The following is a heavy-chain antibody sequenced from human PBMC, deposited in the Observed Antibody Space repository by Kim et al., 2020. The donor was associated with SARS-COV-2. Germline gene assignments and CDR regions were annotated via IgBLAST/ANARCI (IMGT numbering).Heavy chain of an antibody. Sequence: GGSLRLSCAASGFTFSSYSMNWVRQAPGKVLEWVSYISSSSSTIYYADSVKGRFTISRDNAKNSLYLQMNSLRDEDTAVYYCARDSHKYYYDSSGYYYSYWGQGTLVTVSS. V-gene: IGHV3-48*02. CDR2: ISSSSSTI. J-gene: IGHJ4*02. CDR3: ARDSHKYYYDSSGYYYSY. D-gene: IGHD3-22*01. CDR1: GFTFSSYS.